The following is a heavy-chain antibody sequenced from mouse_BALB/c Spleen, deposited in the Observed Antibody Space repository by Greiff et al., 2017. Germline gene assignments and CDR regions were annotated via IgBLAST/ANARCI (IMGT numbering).Heavy chain of an antibody. J-gene: IGHJ1*01. CDR1: GFTFSSFG. Sequence: EVKLMESGGGLVQPGGSRKLSCAASGFTFSSFGMHWVRQAPEKGLEWVAYISSGSSTIYYADTVKGRFTISRDNPKNTLFLQMTSLRSEDTAMYYCARDYGSSYWYFDGWGAGTTVTGSS. CDR2: ISSGSSTI. D-gene: IGHD1-1*01. CDR3: ARDYGSSYWYFDG. V-gene: IGHV5-17*02.